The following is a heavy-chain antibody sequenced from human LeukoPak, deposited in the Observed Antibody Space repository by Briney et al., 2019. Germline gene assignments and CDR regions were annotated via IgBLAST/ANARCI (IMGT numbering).Heavy chain of an antibody. CDR1: GGSFSGYY. CDR2: INHSGST. D-gene: IGHD4-17*01. Sequence: SETLSLTCAVYGGSFSGYYWSWIRPPPGKGLEWIGEINHSGSTNYNPSLKSRVTISVDTSKNQFSLKLSSVTAADTAVYYCGNNYGDDGGNWGQGTLVTVSS. CDR3: GNNYGDDGGN. J-gene: IGHJ4*02. V-gene: IGHV4-34*01.